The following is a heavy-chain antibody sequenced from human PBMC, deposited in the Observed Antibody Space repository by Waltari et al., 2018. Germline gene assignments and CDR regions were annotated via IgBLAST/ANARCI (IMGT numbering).Heavy chain of an antibody. Sequence: EVQLVESGGGLVQPGGSLRLSCAASGFTFSTYWMHWVRQTPGKGLVWVARMNSDGSTTDHADSVKGRFTISRDNAKNTLYLQMNSLRVEDTAVYFCARGLAVAPGIDYWGQGTLVTVSS. CDR1: GFTFSTYW. V-gene: IGHV3-74*01. D-gene: IGHD6-19*01. CDR2: MNSDGSTT. J-gene: IGHJ4*02. CDR3: ARGLAVAPGIDY.